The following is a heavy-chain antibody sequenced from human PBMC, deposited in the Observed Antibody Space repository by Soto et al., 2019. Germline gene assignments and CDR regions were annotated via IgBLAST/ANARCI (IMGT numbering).Heavy chain of an antibody. CDR1: GFTFDDYA. Sequence: EVQLVESGGGLVQPGRSLRLSCAASGFTFDDYAMHWVRQAPGKGLEWVSGISWNSGSIGYADSVKGRFTISRDNAKIPVYLQMNSLRAEDTALYYCAKERNTHYNTGAALDIWAQGTMVTVSS. D-gene: IGHD3-16*02. V-gene: IGHV3-9*01. J-gene: IGHJ3*02. CDR2: ISWNSGSI. CDR3: AKERNTHYNTGAALDI.